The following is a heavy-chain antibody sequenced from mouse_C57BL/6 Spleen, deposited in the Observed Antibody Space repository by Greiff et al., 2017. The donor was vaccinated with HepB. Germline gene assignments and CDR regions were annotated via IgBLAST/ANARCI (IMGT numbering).Heavy chain of an antibody. CDR1: GYTFTSYG. J-gene: IGHJ4*01. V-gene: IGHV1-81*01. D-gene: IGHD2-3*01. CDR3: ARRGIYDGYYEAMDY. CDR2: IYPRSGNT. Sequence: QVQLKESGAELARPGASVKLSCKASGYTFTSYGISWVKQRTGQGLEWIGEIYPRSGNTYYNEKFKGKATLTADKSSSTAYMELRSLTSEDSAVYFCARRGIYDGYYEAMDYWGQGTSVTVSS.